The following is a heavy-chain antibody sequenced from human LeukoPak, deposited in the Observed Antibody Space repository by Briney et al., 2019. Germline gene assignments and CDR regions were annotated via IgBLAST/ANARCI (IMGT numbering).Heavy chain of an antibody. V-gene: IGHV4-59*01. CDR2: IYYSGST. CDR3: ASSPYYDILTGLKGNWFDP. Sequence: SETLSLTCSVSGGSFSTYYWSWIRQPPGKGLEWIGYIYYSGSTNYNPSLKSRVTISVDTSKNQFSLKLSSVTAADTAVYYCASSPYYDILTGLKGNWFDPWGQGTLVTVSS. D-gene: IGHD3-9*01. J-gene: IGHJ5*02. CDR1: GGSFSTYY.